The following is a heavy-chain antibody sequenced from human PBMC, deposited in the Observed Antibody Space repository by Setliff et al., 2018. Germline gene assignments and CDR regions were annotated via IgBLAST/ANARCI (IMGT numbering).Heavy chain of an antibody. CDR3: ARDPWQWLTTFTSAEYFQH. D-gene: IGHD6-19*01. V-gene: IGHV1-69*06. Sequence: SVKVSCKASGGTFSSYAISWVRQAPGQGLEWMGRIIPIFGTANYAQKFQGRVTITADKSTSTAYMGLSNLRSEDTAVYYCARDPWQWLTTFTSAEYFQHWGQGTLVTVSS. J-gene: IGHJ1*01. CDR1: GGTFSSYA. CDR2: IIPIFGTA.